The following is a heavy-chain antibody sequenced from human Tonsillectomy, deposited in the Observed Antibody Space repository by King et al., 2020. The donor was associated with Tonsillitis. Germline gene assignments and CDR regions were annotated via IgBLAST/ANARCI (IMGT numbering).Heavy chain of an antibody. CDR3: AIGGAGVNSRGWDLDY. D-gene: IGHD6-19*01. CDR1: GFTFSSYG. Sequence: VQLVESGGGVVQPGRSLTLSCAASGFTFSSYGMHWVRQAPGKGLEWVAVISYDGSNKFYADSVKGRFTISRDNSKNTLYLQMNTLRAEDTAVYYCAIGGAGVNSRGWDLDYWGQGTLVIVSS. V-gene: IGHV3-30*03. CDR2: ISYDGSNK. J-gene: IGHJ4*02.